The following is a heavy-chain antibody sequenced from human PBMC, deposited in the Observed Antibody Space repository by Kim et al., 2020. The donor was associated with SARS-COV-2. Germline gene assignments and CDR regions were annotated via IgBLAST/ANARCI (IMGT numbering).Heavy chain of an antibody. V-gene: IGHV3-15*01. CDR1: GFTFSNAW. CDR2: IKSKTDGGTT. D-gene: IGHD6-13*01. J-gene: IGHJ4*02. Sequence: GWSLRLSCAASGFTFSNAWMSWVRQAPGKGLEWVGRIKSKTDGGTTDYAAPVKGRFTISRDDSKNTLYLQMNSLKTEDTAVYYCTTAEYSSSWYFDYWGQGTLVTVSS. CDR3: TTAEYSSSWYFDY.